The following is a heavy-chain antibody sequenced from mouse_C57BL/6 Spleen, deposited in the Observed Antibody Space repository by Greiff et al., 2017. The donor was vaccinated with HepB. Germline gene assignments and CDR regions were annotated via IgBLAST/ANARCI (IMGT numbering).Heavy chain of an antibody. D-gene: IGHD1-1*01. V-gene: IGHV1-64*01. Sequence: VQLQQPGAELVKPGASVKLSCKASGYTFTSYWMHWVKQRPGQGLEWIGMIHPNSGSTNYNEKFKSKATLTVDKSSSTAYMQLSSLTSEDSAVYYCARITTVVEGYFDYWGQGTTLTVSS. CDR3: ARITTVVEGYFDY. CDR1: GYTFTSYW. CDR2: IHPNSGST. J-gene: IGHJ2*01.